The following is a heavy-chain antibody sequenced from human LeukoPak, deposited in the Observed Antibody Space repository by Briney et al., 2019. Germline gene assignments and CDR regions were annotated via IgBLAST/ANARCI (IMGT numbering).Heavy chain of an antibody. CDR2: IRGSGGGT. CDR1: GSTVSSNY. CDR3: AKAGIGVVGYFDY. D-gene: IGHD6-19*01. Sequence: PGGSLRLSCAASGSTVSSNYMSWVRQAPGKGLEWVSAIRGSGGGTYYADSVKGRFTISRDNSKNTLYLQMNSLRDEDTALYYCAKAGIGVVGYFDYWGQGTLVTVSS. J-gene: IGHJ4*02. V-gene: IGHV3-23*01.